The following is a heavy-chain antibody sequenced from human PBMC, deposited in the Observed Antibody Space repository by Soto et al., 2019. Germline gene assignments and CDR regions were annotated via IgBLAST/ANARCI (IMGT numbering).Heavy chain of an antibody. J-gene: IGHJ4*02. CDR3: ERVAADYINSVDH. Sequence: EVQLLESGGGLVLPGGSLRFSCAASGFTFNAYAMTWVRQAPGKGLEWVSAIGGSGGNRYYAASVKGRFTISRDNSKDALDLQMNSLRVEDTAVYYCERVAADYINSVDHWGQGILVTVSS. D-gene: IGHD4-4*01. CDR2: IGGSGGNR. CDR1: GFTFNAYA. V-gene: IGHV3-23*01.